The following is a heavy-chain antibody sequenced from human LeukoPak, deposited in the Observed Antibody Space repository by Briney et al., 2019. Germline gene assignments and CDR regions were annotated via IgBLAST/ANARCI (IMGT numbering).Heavy chain of an antibody. J-gene: IGHJ4*01. CDR2: INWDGGST. D-gene: IGHD6-13*01. Sequence: GGSLRLSCAASGFNFDDYTMHWVRQIPGKSLEWVSLINWDGGSTFYADSVKGQFTISRDTRKNFLYLQMISLRTEDTALYYCAKDLGKVIAAAGTSGFDSWGRGTLVTVSS. CDR3: AKDLGKVIAAAGTSGFDS. V-gene: IGHV3-43*01. CDR1: GFNFDDYT.